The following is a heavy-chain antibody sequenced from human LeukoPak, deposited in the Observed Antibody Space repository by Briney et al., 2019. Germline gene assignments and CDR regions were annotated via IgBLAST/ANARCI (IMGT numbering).Heavy chain of an antibody. Sequence: GESLKISCNGSEYXFPSYWICWVRQMPGKGLEWMGIIYPGDSDTRYSPSFQGQVTISADKSISTVYLQWSSLKASDTAMYYCATFYTRSSPSFDYWGQGTLVTVSS. V-gene: IGHV5-51*01. CDR3: ATFYTRSSPSFDY. CDR1: EYXFPSYW. CDR2: IYPGDSDT. D-gene: IGHD6-6*01. J-gene: IGHJ4*02.